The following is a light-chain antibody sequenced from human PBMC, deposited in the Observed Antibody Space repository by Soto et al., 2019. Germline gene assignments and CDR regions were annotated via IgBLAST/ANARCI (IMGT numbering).Light chain of an antibody. CDR3: QQYETYSGT. V-gene: IGKV1-5*03. Sequence: DIQMTQSPSSLSASVGDRVTITCRASQIINTWLAWYQQKPGKAPKLVIYRASNLVNGVPSRSSGSGSGTEFTLTISSLQPDDFSIYYCQQYETYSGTFGPGTKVDL. CDR1: QIINTW. J-gene: IGKJ3*01. CDR2: RAS.